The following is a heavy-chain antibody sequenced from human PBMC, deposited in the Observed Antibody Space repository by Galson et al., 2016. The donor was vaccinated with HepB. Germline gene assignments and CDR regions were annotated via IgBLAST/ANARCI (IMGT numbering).Heavy chain of an antibody. V-gene: IGHV3-53*05. CDR3: SRIPTDSYDWYLDL. CDR1: GFTLRDNY. J-gene: IGHJ2*01. Sequence: SLRLSCAVSGFTLRDNYMNWVRQAPGKGLEWVSVLYSGGATYYSASVRGRFTTSRDNSNRLSLQMNSLKADDTAVYFGSRIPTDSYDWYLDLWGRGTLVTVSS. CDR2: LYSGGAT. D-gene: IGHD1-26*01.